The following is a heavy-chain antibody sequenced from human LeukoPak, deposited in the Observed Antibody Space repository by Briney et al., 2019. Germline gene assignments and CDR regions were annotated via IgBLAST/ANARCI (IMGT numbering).Heavy chain of an antibody. CDR2: IRNDGSDK. D-gene: IGHD2-21*01. CDR1: GFIFNTYG. Sequence: GRSLRLSCAASGFIFNTYGMHWVRQAPGKGLEWVAFIRNDGSDKYYAVSVKGRFTISRDNSKNTLYLQMNSLRVEDTALYYCAKDRANGQFLWGNDYWGQGTLVTVSS. V-gene: IGHV3-30*02. CDR3: AKDRANGQFLWGNDY. J-gene: IGHJ4*02.